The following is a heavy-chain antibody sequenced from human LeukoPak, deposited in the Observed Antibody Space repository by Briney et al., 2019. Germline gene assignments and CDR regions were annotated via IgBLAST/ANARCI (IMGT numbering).Heavy chain of an antibody. D-gene: IGHD5-12*01. Sequence: SETLSLTCTVSGGSISSYYWSWIRQPPGKGLEWIGYIYYSGSTNYNPSLKSRVTISVDTSKNQFSLKLSSVTAADTAVYYCARESGYDPDAFDIWGQGTMVTVSS. CDR1: GGSISSYY. CDR3: ARESGYDPDAFDI. J-gene: IGHJ3*02. V-gene: IGHV4-59*01. CDR2: IYYSGST.